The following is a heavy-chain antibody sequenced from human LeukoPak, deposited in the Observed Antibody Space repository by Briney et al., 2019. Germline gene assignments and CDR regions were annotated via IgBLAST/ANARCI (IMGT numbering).Heavy chain of an antibody. V-gene: IGHV1-2*02. J-gene: IGHJ4*02. CDR2: INPNSGGT. CDR3: ARLPSGGLLHVDY. CDR1: GYTFTGYY. Sequence: ASVKVSCKASGYTFTGYYMHWVRQAPGQGLEWMGWINPNSGGTNYAQKFQGRVTMTRDTSISTAYMELSRLKSDDTAVYYCARLPSGGLLHVDYWGQGTLVTVSS. D-gene: IGHD2/OR15-2a*01.